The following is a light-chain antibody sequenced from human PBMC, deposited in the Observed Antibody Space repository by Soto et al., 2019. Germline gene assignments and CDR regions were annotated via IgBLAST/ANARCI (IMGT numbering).Light chain of an antibody. J-gene: IGLJ2*01. Sequence: QSALTQPASVSGSPGQSITISCTGTSSDVVGYNYVSWYQQHPGKAPKLMIYDVSNWPSGVSNRFSGSKSGNTASLTISGLQAEDEADYYCSSYTSSSTLVVFGGGTKLTVL. CDR1: SSDVVGYNY. V-gene: IGLV2-14*01. CDR2: DVS. CDR3: SSYTSSSTLVV.